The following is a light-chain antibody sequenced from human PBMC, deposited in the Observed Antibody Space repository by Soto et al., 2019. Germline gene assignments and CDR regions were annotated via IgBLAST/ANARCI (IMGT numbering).Light chain of an antibody. CDR3: TSFTSTSTPRV. Sequence: QSALTQPASVSGSPGQSITISCTGASSVVGGYNYVSWYQHHPGKAPKLMISDVSNRPSGVSNRFSGSKSGNTASLTISGLQAEDEADYYCTSFTSTSTPRVFGGGTTLTVL. CDR1: SSVVGGYNY. CDR2: DVS. V-gene: IGLV2-14*03. J-gene: IGLJ2*01.